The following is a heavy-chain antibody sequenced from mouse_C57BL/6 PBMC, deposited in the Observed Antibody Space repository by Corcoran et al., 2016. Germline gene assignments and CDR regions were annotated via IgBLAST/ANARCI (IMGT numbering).Heavy chain of an antibody. D-gene: IGHD1-1*01. CDR2: INTYSGVP. CDR3: ARYYYGSSYVWFAY. CDR1: GYTFTTCG. J-gene: IGHJ3*01. Sequence: QIQLVQSGPELKKPGETVKISCKASGYTFTTCGMSWVKQAPGKGLKWMGWINTYSGVPTYADDFKGRFAFSLETSASTAYLQINNLKNEDTATYFCARYYYGSSYVWFAYWGQGTLVTVSA. V-gene: IGHV9-3*01.